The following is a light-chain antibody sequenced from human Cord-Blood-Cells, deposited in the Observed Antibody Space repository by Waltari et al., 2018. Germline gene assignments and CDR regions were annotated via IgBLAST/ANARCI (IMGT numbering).Light chain of an antibody. J-gene: IGKJ2*01. Sequence: ERVMTQSPAPLSVSPGERATLSCRASQSVSSNLAWYQQKPGQAPRLLSYGASTRATGIPARFSGSGSGTEFTLTISSLQSEDFAVYYCQQYNNWYPFGQGTKLEIK. CDR1: QSVSSN. CDR2: GAS. CDR3: QQYNNWYP. V-gene: IGKV3-15*01.